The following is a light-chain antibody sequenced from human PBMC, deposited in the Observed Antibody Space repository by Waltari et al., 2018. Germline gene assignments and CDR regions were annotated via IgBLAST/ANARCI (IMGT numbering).Light chain of an antibody. CDR1: KNDIGPYNF. Sequence: QSALTQPASLSGSPGQSITISCAGTKNDIGPYNFVSWFQQFPGQVPKLIVSEATKRPSGVSYRFSGSKSGNTASLTISGLQAEDEADYYCCSYAGGSRVIFGGGTKLTVL. J-gene: IGLJ2*01. CDR2: EAT. CDR3: CSYAGGSRVI. V-gene: IGLV2-23*01.